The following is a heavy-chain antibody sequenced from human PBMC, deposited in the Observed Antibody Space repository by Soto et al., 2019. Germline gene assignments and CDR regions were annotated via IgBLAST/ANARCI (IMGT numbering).Heavy chain of an antibody. V-gene: IGHV3-33*01. D-gene: IGHD3-10*01. CDR3: TTGLLWLGELLDWFDP. J-gene: IGHJ5*02. CDR2: IWYDGSNK. Sequence: PGGSLRLSCAASGFTFSSYGMHWVRQAPGKGLEWVAVIWYDGSNKYYADSVKGRFTISRDNSKNTLYLQMNSLRAEDTAVYYCTTGLLWLGELLDWFDPWGQGTLVTVSS. CDR1: GFTFSSYG.